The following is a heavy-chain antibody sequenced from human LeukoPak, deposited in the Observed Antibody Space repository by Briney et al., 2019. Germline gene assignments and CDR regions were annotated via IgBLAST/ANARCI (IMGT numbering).Heavy chain of an antibody. D-gene: IGHD5-12*01. Sequence: SVKVSCKASGGTFNSNAINWVRQAPGQGLEWMGGIIPIFATTNYAQKFQDRVTITADESTSTAYMELSSLRSEDTAVYYCARGQTAVATMSPLDYWGQGTLATVSS. CDR2: IIPIFATT. J-gene: IGHJ4*02. CDR3: ARGQTAVATMSPLDY. V-gene: IGHV1-69*13. CDR1: GGTFNSNA.